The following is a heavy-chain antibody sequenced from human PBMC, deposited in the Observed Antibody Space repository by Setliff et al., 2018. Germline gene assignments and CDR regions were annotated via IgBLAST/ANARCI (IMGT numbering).Heavy chain of an antibody. V-gene: IGHV3-33*08. J-gene: IGHJ4*02. CDR3: ARTCSGSGCYAGLES. Sequence: GGSLRLSCAASGFTFSSYAMSWVRQAPGKGLEWVAVIWDDGGNKYHADSVKGRFTISRDNSKNTLYLQMNSLRPEDTAVYYCARTCSGSGCYAGLESWGQGTLVTVSS. CDR1: GFTFSSYA. D-gene: IGHD2-15*01. CDR2: IWDDGGNK.